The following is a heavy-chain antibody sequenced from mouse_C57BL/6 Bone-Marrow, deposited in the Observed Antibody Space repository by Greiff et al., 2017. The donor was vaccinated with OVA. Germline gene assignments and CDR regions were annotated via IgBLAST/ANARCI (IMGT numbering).Heavy chain of an antibody. J-gene: IGHJ3*01. CDR3: TSHFLAWFAY. CDR2: ISSGGDYS. CDR1: GFTFSSYA. V-gene: IGHV5-9-1*02. Sequence: EVKLVESGEGLVKPGGSLKLSCAASGFTFSSYAMSWVRQTPEKRLEWVAYISSGGDYSYYADTVKGRFTISRDNARNTLYLQMSSLKSEDTAMYYCTSHFLAWFAYWGQGTLVTVSA.